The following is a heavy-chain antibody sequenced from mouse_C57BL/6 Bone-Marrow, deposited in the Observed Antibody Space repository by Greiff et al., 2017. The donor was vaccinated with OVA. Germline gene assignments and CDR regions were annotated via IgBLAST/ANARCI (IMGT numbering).Heavy chain of an antibody. D-gene: IGHD2-5*01. CDR3: ARGAYYSNYAYYAMDY. CDR1: GYAFSSSW. CDR2: IYPGDGDT. J-gene: IGHJ4*01. V-gene: IGHV1-82*01. Sequence: VQLQESGPELVKPGASVKISCKASGYAFSSSWMNWVKQRPGKGLEWIGRIYPGDGDTNYNGKFKGKATLTADKSSSTAYMQLSSLTSEDSAVYFCARGAYYSNYAYYAMDYWGQGTSVTVSS.